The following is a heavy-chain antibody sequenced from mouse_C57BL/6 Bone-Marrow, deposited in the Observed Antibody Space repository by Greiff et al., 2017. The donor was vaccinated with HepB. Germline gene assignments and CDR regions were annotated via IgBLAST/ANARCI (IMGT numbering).Heavy chain of an antibody. CDR2: IHPNSGST. CDR1: GYTFTSYW. D-gene: IGHD2-1*01. Sequence: VQLQQPGAELVKPGASVKLSCKASGYTFTSYWMHWVKQRPGQGLEWMGMIHPNSGSTNYNEKFKSKATLTVDKSSSTAYMQLSSLTSEDSAVYYCARRRNDLPYAMDYWGQGTSVTVSS. J-gene: IGHJ4*01. V-gene: IGHV1-64*01. CDR3: ARRRNDLPYAMDY.